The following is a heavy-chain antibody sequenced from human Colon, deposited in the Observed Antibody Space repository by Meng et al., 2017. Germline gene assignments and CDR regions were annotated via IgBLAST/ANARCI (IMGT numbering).Heavy chain of an antibody. D-gene: IGHD3-10*01. V-gene: IGHV1-3*01. Sequence: QVQLVQSGAEVKKPVASVKVSCKTSGYTFTRYPIHWVRQAPGLRLEWMGLISAGNGNTKYSQKFQGRVTITSDTSASTSYMEFSGLTSEDTAVYYCARGEEGDTWGQGTLVTVSS. CDR1: GYTFTRYP. CDR3: ARGEEGDT. J-gene: IGHJ4*02. CDR2: ISAGNGNT.